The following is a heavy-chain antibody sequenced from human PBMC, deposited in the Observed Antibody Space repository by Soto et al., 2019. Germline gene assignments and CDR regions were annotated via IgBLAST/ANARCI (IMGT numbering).Heavy chain of an antibody. CDR1: GGSISSGDFY. Sequence: SETLSLTCSVSGGSISSGDFYWSWLRQPPGKGLEWIGYIYYTGNTYYNMYLENRATMSVDTSKNQYSLKLHSVTAADTAVYYCARGQRFDPWGRGTLVTVSS. V-gene: IGHV4-30-4*01. CDR2: IYYTGNT. J-gene: IGHJ5*02. CDR3: ARGQRFDP.